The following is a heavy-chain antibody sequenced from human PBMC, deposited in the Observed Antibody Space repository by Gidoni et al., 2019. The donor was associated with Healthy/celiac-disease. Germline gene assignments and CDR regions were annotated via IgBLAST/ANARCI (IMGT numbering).Heavy chain of an antibody. CDR3: ARGVVVVVAATRSDCYYYGMDV. J-gene: IGHJ6*02. CDR1: GGTFSSYA. Sequence: QVQLVQSGAEVKKPGSSVKVSCKASGGTFSSYAISWVRQAPGQGLEWMGGIIPSFGTANYAQKFQGRVTITADESTSTAYMELSSLRSEDTAVYYCARGVVVVVAATRSDCYYYGMDVWGQGTTVTVSS. D-gene: IGHD2-15*01. V-gene: IGHV1-69*01. CDR2: IIPSFGTA.